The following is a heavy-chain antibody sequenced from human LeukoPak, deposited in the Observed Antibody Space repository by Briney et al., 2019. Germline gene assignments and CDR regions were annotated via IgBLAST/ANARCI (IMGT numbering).Heavy chain of an antibody. D-gene: IGHD3-16*01. CDR1: GYTFTDYY. J-gene: IGHJ4*02. V-gene: IGHV1-2*02. CDR3: ATDNYGTLDY. Sequence: ASVEVSCKASGYTFTDYYIHCVRRAPGQGLEWMGWIDPRSGGTRCTQKFQGRVTMTRDTSISTVYLDLSGLTFDDTAVYYCATDNYGTLDYWGQGTLVTVSS. CDR2: IDPRSGGT.